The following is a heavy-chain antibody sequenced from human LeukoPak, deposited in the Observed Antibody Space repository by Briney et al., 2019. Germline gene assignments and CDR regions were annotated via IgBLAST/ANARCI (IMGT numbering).Heavy chain of an antibody. D-gene: IGHD5-24*01. CDR1: GGPISNYY. Sequence: PSETLSLTCTVSGGPISNYYWSWIRQPPGKGLEWIGYIYYTGSTNYNPSLKSRVTMSVDTSKNQFSLNLRSVTPEDTAVYYCARIKGWLLFDAFDIWGQGTMVTVSS. CDR3: ARIKGWLLFDAFDI. J-gene: IGHJ3*02. V-gene: IGHV4-59*01. CDR2: IYYTGST.